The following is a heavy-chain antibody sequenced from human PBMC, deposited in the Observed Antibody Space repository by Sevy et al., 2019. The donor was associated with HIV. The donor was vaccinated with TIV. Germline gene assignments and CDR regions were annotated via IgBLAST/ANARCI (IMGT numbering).Heavy chain of an antibody. D-gene: IGHD4-17*01. V-gene: IGHV1-18*01. CDR1: GYTFTSYG. CDR3: AGAADYGDYLTYNWFDP. Sequence: ASVKVSCKASGYTFTSYGISWVRQAPGQGLEWMGWISAYNGNTNYAQKLQGRVTMTTDTSTSTAYMELRSLRSDDTAVYYWAGAADYGDYLTYNWFDPWGQGTLVTVSS. CDR2: ISAYNGNT. J-gene: IGHJ5*02.